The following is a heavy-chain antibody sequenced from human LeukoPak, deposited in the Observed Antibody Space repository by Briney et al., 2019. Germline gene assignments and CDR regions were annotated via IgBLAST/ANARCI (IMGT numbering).Heavy chain of an antibody. V-gene: IGHV6-1*01. J-gene: IGHJ4*02. D-gene: IGHD6-13*01. CDR2: TYYRSNWYN. CDR1: GDSFSSNSAA. CDR3: ARFIVASGSFDY. Sequence: SQTLSLTCAISGDSFSSNSAAWNWIRQSPSRGLEWLVRTYYRSNWYNDYAVPVKSRITINPDTSKNQFSLQLNSVTPEDTAIYYCARFIVASGSFDYWGQGTLVTVSS.